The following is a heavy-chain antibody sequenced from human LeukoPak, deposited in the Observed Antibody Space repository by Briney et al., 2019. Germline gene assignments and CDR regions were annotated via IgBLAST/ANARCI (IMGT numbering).Heavy chain of an antibody. CDR1: GFTFSSYA. CDR2: IYYSGTT. Sequence: GSLRLSCAASGFTFSSYAMSWIRQPPGKGLEWIGSIYYSGTTYYNPSLKSRVTISLDASKNQFSLKLSSVTAADTAVYYCARHVGGGRWYFDYWGQGTLVTVSS. V-gene: IGHV4-39*01. CDR3: ARHVGGGRWYFDY. D-gene: IGHD6-19*01. J-gene: IGHJ4*02.